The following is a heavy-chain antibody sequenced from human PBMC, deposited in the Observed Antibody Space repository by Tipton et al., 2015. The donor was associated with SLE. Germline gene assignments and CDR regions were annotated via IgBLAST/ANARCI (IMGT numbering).Heavy chain of an antibody. CDR1: GGSFSGYY. Sequence: TLSLTCAVYGGSFSGYYWSWIRQPPGKGLEWIGEINHNGSTNYNPSLKSRDTISVDTSKNQFSLKLRSVTAADTALYYCARFYYGMDVWGQGTTVTVSS. CDR3: ARFYYGMDV. V-gene: IGHV4-34*01. J-gene: IGHJ6*02. CDR2: INHNGST.